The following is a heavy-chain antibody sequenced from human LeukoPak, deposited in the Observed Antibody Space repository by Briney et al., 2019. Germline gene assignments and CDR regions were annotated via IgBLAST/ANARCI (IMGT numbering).Heavy chain of an antibody. V-gene: IGHV1-69*04. J-gene: IGHJ4*02. Sequence: GASVKVSCKASGGTFSSYAISWVRQAPGQGLEWMGRIIPILGIENYAQKFQGRVTITADKSTSTAYMELSSLRSEDTAVYYCAREMVGVAFGDYWGQGTLVTVSS. CDR2: IIPILGIE. CDR1: GGTFSSYA. D-gene: IGHD2-15*01. CDR3: AREMVGVAFGDY.